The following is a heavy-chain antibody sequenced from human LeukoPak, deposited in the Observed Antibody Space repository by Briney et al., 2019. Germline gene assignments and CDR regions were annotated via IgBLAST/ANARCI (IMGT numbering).Heavy chain of an antibody. J-gene: IGHJ4*02. D-gene: IGHD1-26*01. Sequence: TGGSLRLSCAASEFTVSNNYMSWVRQAPGKGLEWVSVLYSGGRAYYTDSVNGRFTISGDNSNKALFLQMNSLRAEDAGFYYCGGHTELEYWGQGALVTVSS. V-gene: IGHV3-66*04. CDR2: LYSGGRA. CDR3: GGHTELEY. CDR1: EFTVSNNY.